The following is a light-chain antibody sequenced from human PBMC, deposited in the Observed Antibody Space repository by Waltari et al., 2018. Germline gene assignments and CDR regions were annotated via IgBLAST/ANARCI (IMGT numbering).Light chain of an antibody. CDR2: AVS. J-gene: IGLJ2*01. V-gene: IGLV2-14*03. Sequence: QSALTQPASVSGSPGQPITLPCIGTSSDVGGHNFVSWYQQHPGKAPKLMIYAVSNRPSGVSNRFSGSKSGNTASLIISGLQAEDEADYYCSSYTSSSTYVVFGGGTKLTVL. CDR3: SSYTSSSTYVV. CDR1: SSDVGGHNF.